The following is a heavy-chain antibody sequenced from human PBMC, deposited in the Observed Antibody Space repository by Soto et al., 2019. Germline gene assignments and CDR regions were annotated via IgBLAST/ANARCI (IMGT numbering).Heavy chain of an antibody. V-gene: IGHV3-30-3*01. CDR2: ISYDGSNK. D-gene: IGHD3-3*01. Sequence: LRLSCAASGFTFSSYAMHWVRQAPGKGLEWVAVISYDGSNKYYADSVKGRFTISRDNSKNTLYLQMNSLRAEDTAVYYCARAPPVAPGYYDFWGGAFDIWGQGTMVTVSS. J-gene: IGHJ3*02. CDR3: ARAPPVAPGYYDFWGGAFDI. CDR1: GFTFSSYA.